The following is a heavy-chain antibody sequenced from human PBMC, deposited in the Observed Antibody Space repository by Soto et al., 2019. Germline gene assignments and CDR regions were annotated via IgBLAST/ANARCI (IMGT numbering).Heavy chain of an antibody. Sequence: HPGGSLRLSCAASGFTFSSYWMSWVRQAPGKGLEWVANIKQDGSEKYYVDSVKGRFTISRDNAKNSLYLQMNSLRAEDTAVYYCARDWSDYDFWSGSTDYYGMDVWGQGTTVTVSS. J-gene: IGHJ6*02. V-gene: IGHV3-7*05. CDR1: GFTFSSYW. CDR2: IKQDGSEK. CDR3: ARDWSDYDFWSGSTDYYGMDV. D-gene: IGHD3-3*01.